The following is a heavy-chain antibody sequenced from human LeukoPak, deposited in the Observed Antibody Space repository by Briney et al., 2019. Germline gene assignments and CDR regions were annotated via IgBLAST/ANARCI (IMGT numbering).Heavy chain of an antibody. Sequence: GGSLRLSCAASGFTFSSFTMNWVRQAPGKGLEWVSSITTSTSYIYYADSVKGRFTISRDNAKNSLYLQMNSLRAEDTAVYYCARDYSYGSGYLYWGRGTLVTVSS. CDR3: ARDYSYGSGYLY. J-gene: IGHJ4*02. CDR1: GFTFSSFT. CDR2: ITTSTSYI. D-gene: IGHD3-3*01. V-gene: IGHV3-21*01.